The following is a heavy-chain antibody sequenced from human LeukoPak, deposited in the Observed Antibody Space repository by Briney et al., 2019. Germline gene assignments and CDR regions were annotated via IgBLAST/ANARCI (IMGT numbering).Heavy chain of an antibody. V-gene: IGHV3-23*01. CDR1: GFTFSSYA. CDR2: ISGRGANT. Sequence: GGSLRLSCATSGFTFSSYAMSWVRQAPGKGLEWVSSISGRGANTHYADSVKGRFTIFGDYSKNTLNLQMNSLRAEDTAVYYCAKSGRVFDTSGYYWFPNWGQGILVTVSS. D-gene: IGHD3-22*01. J-gene: IGHJ4*02. CDR3: AKSGRVFDTSGYYWFPN.